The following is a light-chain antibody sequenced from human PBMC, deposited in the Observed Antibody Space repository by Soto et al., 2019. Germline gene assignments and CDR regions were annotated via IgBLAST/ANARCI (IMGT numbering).Light chain of an antibody. CDR2: EVS. Sequence: QSVLTQPASVSGSPGQSIAISCTGTTRDVGGYNYVSWYQHHPGKAPKLMIYEVSNQPSGVSNRFSGSKSGNTASLTISGLQAEDEADYYCSSYTTSTTWVFGGGTQLTVL. J-gene: IGLJ3*02. CDR1: TRDVGGYNY. CDR3: SSYTTSTTWV. V-gene: IGLV2-14*01.